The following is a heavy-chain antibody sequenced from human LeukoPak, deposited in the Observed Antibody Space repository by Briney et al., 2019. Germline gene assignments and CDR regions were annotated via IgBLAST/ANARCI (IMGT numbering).Heavy chain of an antibody. CDR2: IYHSGST. Sequence: SETLSLTCTVSGGSISSGGYYWSWIRQPPGKGLEWIGYIYHSGSTYYNPSLKSRVTISVDRSKNQFSLKLSSVTAADTAVYYCARSLTGVPHFDYWGQGTLVTVSS. CDR3: ARSLTGVPHFDY. V-gene: IGHV4-30-2*01. J-gene: IGHJ4*02. D-gene: IGHD7-27*01. CDR1: GGSISSGGYY.